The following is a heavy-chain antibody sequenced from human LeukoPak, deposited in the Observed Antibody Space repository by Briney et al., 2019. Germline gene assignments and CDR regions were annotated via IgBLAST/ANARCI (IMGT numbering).Heavy chain of an antibody. V-gene: IGHV3-23*01. Sequence: GGSLRLSCAASGFTFSSYAMSWVRQAPVKGLEWVSAISGSGGSTYYADSVKGRFTISRDNSKNTLYLQMNSLRAEDTAVYYCAKVGSGSYHAGGENDYWGQGTLVTVSS. CDR2: ISGSGGST. CDR1: GFTFSSYA. J-gene: IGHJ4*02. CDR3: AKVGSGSYHAGGENDY. D-gene: IGHD1-26*01.